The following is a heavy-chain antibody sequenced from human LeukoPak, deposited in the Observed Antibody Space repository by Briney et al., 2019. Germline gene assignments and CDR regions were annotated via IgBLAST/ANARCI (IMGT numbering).Heavy chain of an antibody. CDR2: LTYDGRTG. V-gene: IGHV3-30*18. J-gene: IGHJ4*02. CDR1: GFTLSRCG. D-gene: IGHD2-8*01. Sequence: GGSLRLSCVASGFTLSRCGMHWVRQAPGKGLEWMGVLTYDGRTGYYGDSVKGRFTISRDTSKNMVFLEMSSLRSDDSAFYYCVKEQDNGVYRVADYWGQGTLVTVSS. CDR3: VKEQDNGVYRVADY.